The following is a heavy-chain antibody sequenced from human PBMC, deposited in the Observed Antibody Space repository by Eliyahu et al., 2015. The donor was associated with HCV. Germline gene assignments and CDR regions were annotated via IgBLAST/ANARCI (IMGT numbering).Heavy chain of an antibody. V-gene: IGHV4-34*01. CDR3: ARGDIVLMVYATNREYYYGLDV. CDR1: GGSFSGYY. J-gene: IGHJ6*02. CDR2: INHGGST. Sequence: QVQLQQWGAGLLKPSETLSLTCTVYGGSFSGYYWSWIRQPPGKGLEWIGEINHGGSTNYNPSLKSRVTISVDTSKNQFSLKLSSVTAADTAVYYCARGDIVLMVYATNREYYYGLDVWGQGTTVTVSS. D-gene: IGHD2-8*01.